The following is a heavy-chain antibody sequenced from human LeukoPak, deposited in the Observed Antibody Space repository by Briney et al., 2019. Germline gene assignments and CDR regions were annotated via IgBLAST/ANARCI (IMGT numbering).Heavy chain of an antibody. D-gene: IGHD3-22*01. V-gene: IGHV1-18*01. J-gene: IGHJ4*02. CDR2: ISAYNGNT. CDR3: ARDSQDSSGYYYVYYFDY. Sequence: ASVKVSCKASGYTFTSFGISWVRQAPGQGLEWMGWISAYNGNTKSAQKFQGRVIMTTDTSTSTAYMELSSLRSEDTAVYYCARDSQDSSGYYYVYYFDYWGQGTLVTVSS. CDR1: GYTFTSFG.